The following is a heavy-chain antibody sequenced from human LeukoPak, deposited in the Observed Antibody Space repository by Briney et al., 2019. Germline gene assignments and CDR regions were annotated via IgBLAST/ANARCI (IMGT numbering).Heavy chain of an antibody. CDR1: GFTFSSYS. J-gene: IGHJ3*02. CDR3: ARGGSKWLATDDAFDI. V-gene: IGHV3-21*01. D-gene: IGHD6-19*01. Sequence: GGSLRLSCAASGFTFSSYSMNWFRQAPGKGLAWVSSISSSRSYTYFADSVKGRFTISRDNAKNSLYLQMNSLRAEDTAVYYCARGGSKWLATDDAFDIWGQGTMVTVSS. CDR2: ISSSRSYT.